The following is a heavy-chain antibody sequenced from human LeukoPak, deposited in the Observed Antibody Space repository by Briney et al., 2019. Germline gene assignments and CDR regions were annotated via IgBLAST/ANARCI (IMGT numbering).Heavy chain of an antibody. CDR1: GYTLTELS. CDR2: FEPEDGET. V-gene: IGHV1-24*01. J-gene: IGHJ4*02. CDR3: ATLPPGYSAYEITDY. Sequence: ASVKVSCKVSGYTLTELSMHWVRQAPGKGLEWMGGFEPEDGETIYEQKFQGRVTMTEDTSTDTAYMELSSLRSEDTAVYYCATLPPGYSAYEITDYWGQGTLVTVSS. D-gene: IGHD5-12*01.